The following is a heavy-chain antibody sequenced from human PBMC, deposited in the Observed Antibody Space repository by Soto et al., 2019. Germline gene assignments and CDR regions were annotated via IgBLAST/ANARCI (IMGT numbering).Heavy chain of an antibody. CDR2: INHSGST. Sequence: SETLSLTCAVYGGSFSGYYWSWIRQPPGKGLEWIGEINHSGSTNYNPSLKSRVTISVDTSKNQFSLKLSSVTAADTAFYYCAREGALLFCGNSDYHSTMAVWAQGTTVPGSS. J-gene: IGHJ6*02. CDR3: AREGALLFCGNSDYHSTMAV. CDR1: GGSFSGYY. D-gene: IGHD2-21*01. V-gene: IGHV4-34*01.